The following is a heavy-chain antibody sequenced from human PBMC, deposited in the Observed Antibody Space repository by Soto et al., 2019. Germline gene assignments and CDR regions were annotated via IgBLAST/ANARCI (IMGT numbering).Heavy chain of an antibody. J-gene: IGHJ3*02. CDR3: ASDNWGLPLDI. Sequence: QLQLQESGPGLVKPSQTLSLTCTVSGGSISSGDYNWSWIRQPPGKGLECVGYVVYSGTTHYNPSPKGRLSISLDPSKNLFSLRLTSVPAAYTAVYYCASDNWGLPLDIWGHGTMVTVSS. D-gene: IGHD7-27*01. V-gene: IGHV4-30-4*01. CDR2: VVYSGTT. CDR1: GGSISSGDYN.